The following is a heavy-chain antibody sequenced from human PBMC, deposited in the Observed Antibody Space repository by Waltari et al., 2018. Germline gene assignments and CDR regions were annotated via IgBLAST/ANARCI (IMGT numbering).Heavy chain of an antibody. Sequence: QVQLQQWGAGLLKPSETLSLTCAVYGGSFSGYYWSWIRKPPGKGLEWIGEINHSGSTNYNPSLKSRVTISVDTSKNQFSLKLSSVTAADTAVYYCARRPKTTPNWYFDLWGRGTLVTVSS. J-gene: IGHJ2*01. CDR2: INHSGST. CDR1: GGSFSGYY. D-gene: IGHD4-4*01. CDR3: ARRPKTTPNWYFDL. V-gene: IGHV4-34*01.